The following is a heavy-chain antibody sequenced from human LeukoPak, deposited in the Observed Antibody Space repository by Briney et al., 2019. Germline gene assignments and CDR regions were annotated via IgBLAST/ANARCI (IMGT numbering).Heavy chain of an antibody. V-gene: IGHV4-34*01. Sequence: SETLSLTCTVSGDSISSYYWNWIRQPPGKGLEWIGEINHSGSTNYNPSLKSRVTISVDTSKNQFSLKLSSVTAADTAVYYCARAVGSMIVDWGQGTLVTVSS. CDR2: INHSGST. D-gene: IGHD3-22*01. CDR3: ARAVGSMIVD. CDR1: GDSISSYY. J-gene: IGHJ4*02.